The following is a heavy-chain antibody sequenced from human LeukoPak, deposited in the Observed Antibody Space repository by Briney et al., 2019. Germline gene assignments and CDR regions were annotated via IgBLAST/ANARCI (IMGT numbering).Heavy chain of an antibody. Sequence: ASVKVSCKASGYTFTDDGVNRVRQAPGQGLEWMGWVSGIDGNTKYARNLQGRVTMTRDTSTSTAFMELRSLTSYDTAIYYCARPGSDRARGWGYFDSWGKGTLVTASS. D-gene: IGHD3-10*01. V-gene: IGHV1-18*01. CDR2: VSGIDGNT. CDR1: GYTFTDDG. J-gene: IGHJ4*02. CDR3: ARPGSDRARGWGYFDS.